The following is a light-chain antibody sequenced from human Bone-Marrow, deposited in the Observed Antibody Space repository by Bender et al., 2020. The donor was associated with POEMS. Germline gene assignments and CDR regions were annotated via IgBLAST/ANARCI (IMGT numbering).Light chain of an antibody. J-gene: IGLJ3*02. CDR2: DVR. Sequence: QSALTQPASVSGSPGQSITISCTGTSSDIGAYNYVSWYQQHPGKAPKLILYDVRNRPSGVSNRFSGSKSGNTASLTISGLQAEDEGDYYCNSYTTSNTRVFGGGTKLTVL. V-gene: IGLV2-14*03. CDR1: SSDIGAYNY. CDR3: NSYTTSNTRV.